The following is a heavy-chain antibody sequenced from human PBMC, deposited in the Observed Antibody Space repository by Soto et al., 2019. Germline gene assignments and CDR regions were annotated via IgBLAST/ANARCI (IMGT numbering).Heavy chain of an antibody. J-gene: IGHJ6*02. CDR2: ISSSSSYI. Sequence: PGGSLRLSCAASGFIVSSNSMSWVRQAPGKGLEWVSSISSSSSYIYYADSVKGRFTISRDNAKNSLYLQMNSLRAEDTAVYYCARDRDVLLWFGELYYGMDVWGQGTTVTVS. D-gene: IGHD3-10*01. V-gene: IGHV3-21*01. CDR3: ARDRDVLLWFGELYYGMDV. CDR1: GFIVSSNS.